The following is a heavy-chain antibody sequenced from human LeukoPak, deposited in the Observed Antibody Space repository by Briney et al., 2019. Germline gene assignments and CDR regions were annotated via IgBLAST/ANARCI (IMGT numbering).Heavy chain of an antibody. V-gene: IGHV3-53*01. D-gene: IGHD5-18*01. CDR2: IYSGGST. CDR3: AKGYNYAYEY. Sequence: GGSLRLSCAASGFAVSSSYMSWVRQAPGKGLEWVSLIYSGGSTYYAASVKGRFTISRDNSKNTLYLQMNSLRPEDTAVYYCAKGYNYAYEYWGQGTLVTVSS. J-gene: IGHJ4*02. CDR1: GFAVSSSY.